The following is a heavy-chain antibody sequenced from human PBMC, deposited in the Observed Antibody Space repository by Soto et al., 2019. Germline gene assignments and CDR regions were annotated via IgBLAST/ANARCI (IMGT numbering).Heavy chain of an antibody. J-gene: IGHJ4*02. V-gene: IGHV3-30-3*01. D-gene: IGHD1-26*01. CDR2: ISYDGSNK. Sequence: QVQLVESGGGVVQPGRSLRLSCAASGFTFSSYAMHWVRQAPGKGLEWVAVISYDGSNKYYADSVKGRFTISRDNSKNTLYLQMNSLRDEDTAVYYCAREGRYLYYFDYWGQGTLVTVSS. CDR3: AREGRYLYYFDY. CDR1: GFTFSSYA.